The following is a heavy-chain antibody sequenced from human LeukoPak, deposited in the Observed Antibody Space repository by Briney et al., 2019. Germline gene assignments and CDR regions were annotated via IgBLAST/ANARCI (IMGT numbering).Heavy chain of an antibody. Sequence: SETLSLTCTVSGGSISIRSYYWGWIRQPPGKGLEWIGSIYYSGSTYYNPSLKSRVTISVDTSKNQFSLKLSSVTAADTAVYYCAREGRDGWFDPWGQGTLVTVSS. J-gene: IGHJ5*02. D-gene: IGHD5-24*01. CDR1: GGSISIRSYY. CDR2: IYYSGST. V-gene: IGHV4-39*07. CDR3: AREGRDGWFDP.